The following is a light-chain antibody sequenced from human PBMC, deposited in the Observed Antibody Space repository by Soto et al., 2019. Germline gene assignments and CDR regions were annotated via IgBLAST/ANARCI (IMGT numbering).Light chain of an antibody. J-gene: IGLJ1*01. CDR1: SSNIGAGYD. CDR3: QSYDSSLSGYV. Sequence: QSALTHPPSLSGAPGQKVTISCTGSSSNIGAGYDVNWYHQLPGTAPKLLIHGNSNRPSGVPDRFSGSKSGTSASLAITGLQAEDEADYFCQSYDSSLSGYVFGTGTKVTVL. V-gene: IGLV1-40*01. CDR2: GNS.